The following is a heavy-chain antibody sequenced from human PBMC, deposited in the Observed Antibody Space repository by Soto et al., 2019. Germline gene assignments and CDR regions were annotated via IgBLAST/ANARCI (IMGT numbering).Heavy chain of an antibody. D-gene: IGHD6-19*01. Sequence: GGSLRLSCAASGFTFSNFAMSWVRQAPGRGLEWVSGISASGRDIHYADSVKDRFTVSRDNSKNTLYLQMNSLRAEDTAIYYCAKGKTSGWYYFDYWGQGTQVTVSS. CDR2: ISASGRDI. CDR3: AKGKTSGWYYFDY. V-gene: IGHV3-23*01. J-gene: IGHJ4*02. CDR1: GFTFSNFA.